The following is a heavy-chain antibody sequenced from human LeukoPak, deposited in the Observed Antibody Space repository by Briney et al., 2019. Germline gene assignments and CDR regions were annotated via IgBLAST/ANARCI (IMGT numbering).Heavy chain of an antibody. CDR3: ARDPRTVRI. V-gene: IGHV3-11*04. Sequence: GGALRLSCAASGFTFSDNYMTWVRQAPGKGLEWLSYISGNGGVIQYADSVKGRFTISRDNAKNLLYLQMDSLRVEDTAIYYCARDPRTVRIWGQGTLVTVSS. CDR1: GFTFSDNY. CDR2: ISGNGGVI. D-gene: IGHD1-1*01. J-gene: IGHJ4*02.